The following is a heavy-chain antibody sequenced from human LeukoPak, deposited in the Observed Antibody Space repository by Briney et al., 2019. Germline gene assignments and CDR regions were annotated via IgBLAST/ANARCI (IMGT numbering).Heavy chain of an antibody. Sequence: GGSLRLSCAASGFTFSSYAMSWVRQAPGKGLEWVSAISGSGGSTYYADSVKGRFTISRDNSKNTLYLQMNSLRAEDTAVYYCAKDPGYSSGWSSDYWGQGTLVTVSS. CDR2: ISGSGGST. CDR1: GFTFSSYA. CDR3: AKDPGYSSGWSSDY. D-gene: IGHD6-19*01. V-gene: IGHV3-23*01. J-gene: IGHJ4*02.